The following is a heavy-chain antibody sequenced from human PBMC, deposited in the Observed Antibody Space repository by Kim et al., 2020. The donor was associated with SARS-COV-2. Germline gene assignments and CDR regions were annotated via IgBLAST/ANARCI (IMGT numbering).Heavy chain of an antibody. D-gene: IGHD3-9*01. V-gene: IGHV3-23*03. CDR1: GFTFSSYA. Sequence: GGSLRLSCAASGFTFSSYAMSWVRQAPGKGLEWVSIIYSGGSSTYYADSVKGRFTISRDNSKNTLYLQMNSLRAEDTAVYYCAKTYYDILTGSLLGVSETIPDAFDIWGQGTMVTVSS. CDR3: AKTYYDILTGSLLGVSETIPDAFDI. CDR2: IYSGGSST. J-gene: IGHJ3*02.